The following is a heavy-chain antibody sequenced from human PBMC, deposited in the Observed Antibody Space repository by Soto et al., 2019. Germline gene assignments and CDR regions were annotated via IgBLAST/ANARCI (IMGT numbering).Heavy chain of an antibody. CDR2: NNAGNGNT. V-gene: IGHV1-3*01. D-gene: IGHD6-13*01. Sequence: QVQLVQSGAEVKKPGASVKVSCKASGYTFTSYAMHWVRQAPGQRLEWMGWNNAGNGNTKSSQKFQGRVTIIRDTSASTAYMELGSMRANDTAVYYCARDQGGSPKGGMDVWGQGTTVTVCS. CDR1: GYTFTSYA. CDR3: ARDQGGSPKGGMDV. J-gene: IGHJ6*01.